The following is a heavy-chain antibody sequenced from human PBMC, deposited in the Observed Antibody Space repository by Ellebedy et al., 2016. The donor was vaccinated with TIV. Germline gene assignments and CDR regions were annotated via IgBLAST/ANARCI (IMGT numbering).Heavy chain of an antibody. D-gene: IGHD2-2*03. Sequence: SETLSLXXTVSGGSVSSGSYYWSWIRQPPGKGLEWIGYIYYSGSTNYNPSLKSRVTISVDTSKNQFSLKLSSVTAADTAVYYCAGFHKWMNGMDVWGQGTTVTVSS. CDR1: GGSVSSGSYY. V-gene: IGHV4-61*01. CDR2: IYYSGST. CDR3: AGFHKWMNGMDV. J-gene: IGHJ6*02.